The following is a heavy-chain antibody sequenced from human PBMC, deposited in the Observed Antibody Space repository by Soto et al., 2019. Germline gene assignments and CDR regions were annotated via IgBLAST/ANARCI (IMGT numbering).Heavy chain of an antibody. V-gene: IGHV4-34*01. CDR2: TNPGGST. D-gene: IGHD3-3*02. CDR3: ARGLSFSAYYYYMDV. CDR1: GGSFSGYY. J-gene: IGHJ6*03. Sequence: QVQLQQWGAGLLKPSETLSLTCAVYGGSFSGYYWSWIRQPPGKGLEWIGETNPGGSTNYNPSLKNRVTISVDTSKSQFSLRLTSVTAADTAVYYCARGLSFSAYYYYMDVWGKGTTVTVSS.